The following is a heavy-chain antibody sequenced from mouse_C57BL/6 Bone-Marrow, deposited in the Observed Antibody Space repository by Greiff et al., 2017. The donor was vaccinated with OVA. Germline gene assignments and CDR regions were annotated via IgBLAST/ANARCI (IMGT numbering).Heavy chain of an antibody. V-gene: IGHV2-2*02. D-gene: IGHD1-1*01. Sequence: VQLQQSGPGLVQPSQSLSITCTVSGFSLTSYGVHWVRQSPGKGLEWLGVIWSGGSTDYHAAFISRLSISKDNSKSQVFLKMNSLQANDTAIYYCARKLRYEAMDYWGQGTSVTVSS. J-gene: IGHJ4*01. CDR3: ARKLRYEAMDY. CDR2: IWSGGST. CDR1: GFSLTSYG.